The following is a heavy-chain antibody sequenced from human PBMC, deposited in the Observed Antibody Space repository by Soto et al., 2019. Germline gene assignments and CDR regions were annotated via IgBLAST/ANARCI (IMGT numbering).Heavy chain of an antibody. CDR2: ISSNGGST. Sequence: EVPLVESGGGLVQPGGSLRLSCAASGFTFSNYPMHWVRQAPGKGLEYVSAISSNGGSTYYANSVKGRFTISRDNSKNTLYLQMGSLRAEDMAVYYCAREHGDYDIWGQGTLVTVSS. V-gene: IGHV3-64*01. J-gene: IGHJ4*02. CDR3: AREHGDYDI. D-gene: IGHD4-17*01. CDR1: GFTFSNYP.